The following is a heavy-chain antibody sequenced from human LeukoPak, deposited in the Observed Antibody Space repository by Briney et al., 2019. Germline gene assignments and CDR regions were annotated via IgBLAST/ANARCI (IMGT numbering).Heavy chain of an antibody. J-gene: IGHJ6*03. CDR3: ARRPARRNYYYYYYMDV. V-gene: IGHV4-59*01. CDR2: IYYSGST. CDR1: GGSISSYY. D-gene: IGHD1-14*01. Sequence: SETLSLTCTVSGGSISSYYWSWIRQPPGKGLEWIGYIYYSGSTNYNPSLKSRVTISVDTSKNQFSLKLRSVTAADTAVYYCARRPARRNYYYYYYMDVWGKGTTVTVSS.